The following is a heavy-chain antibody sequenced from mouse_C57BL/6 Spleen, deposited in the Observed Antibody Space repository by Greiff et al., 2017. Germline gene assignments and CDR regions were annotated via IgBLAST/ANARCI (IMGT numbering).Heavy chain of an antibody. CDR3: ARSGWDWYVDV. V-gene: IGHV1-80*01. J-gene: IGHJ1*03. D-gene: IGHD1-2*01. CDR2: LYPGDGDT. CDR1: GYAFSSYW. Sequence: QVQLQQSGAELVKPGASVKISCKASGYAFSSYWMNWVKQRPGKGLEWIGQLYPGDGDTNYNGKFKGKATLTADKSSSTAYMQLSSLTSEDSAVYFCARSGWDWYVDVWGTGTTVTVSS.